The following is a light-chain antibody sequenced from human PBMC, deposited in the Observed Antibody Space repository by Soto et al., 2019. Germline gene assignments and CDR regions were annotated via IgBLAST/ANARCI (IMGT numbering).Light chain of an antibody. CDR2: GAS. J-gene: IGKJ5*01. CDR1: HSARSS. Sequence: EIVMTQSPATLGVCRGERATLSCRASHSARSSLAWYQQKPGQAPRLLIHGASTRATGIPGRFSGSGSGTEFTLIISSLQSEDFAVYYCQQYNEWPETFGHGTRLEIK. V-gene: IGKV3-15*01. CDR3: QQYNEWPET.